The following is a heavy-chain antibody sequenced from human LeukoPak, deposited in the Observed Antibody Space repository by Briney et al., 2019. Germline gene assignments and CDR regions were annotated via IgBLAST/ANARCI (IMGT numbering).Heavy chain of an antibody. CDR3: ARAPPGYSGSYLNY. Sequence: ASVKVSCKASGYTFTSYYMHWIRQAPGQGLEWVGIINTSGGSTSYAKKYQGRVTMTRDTSTSTVYMELSSLRSEDTAVYYCARAPPGYSGSYLNYWGQGTLVTVSS. V-gene: IGHV1-46*01. CDR2: INTSGGST. D-gene: IGHD1-26*01. J-gene: IGHJ4*02. CDR1: GYTFTSYY.